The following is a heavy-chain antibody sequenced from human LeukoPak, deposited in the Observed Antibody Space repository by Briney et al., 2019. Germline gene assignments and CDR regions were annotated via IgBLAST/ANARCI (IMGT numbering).Heavy chain of an antibody. CDR3: ARDAGDTMDLYGMDV. V-gene: IGHV4-59*01. D-gene: IGHD3-10*01. J-gene: IGHJ6*04. CDR2: IYYSGST. Sequence: SETLSLTCTVSGGSISSYYWSWIRQPPGKGLEWIGYIYYSGSTNYNPSLKRRVTISVDTSKNQFSLKLSSVTAADTAVYYCARDAGDTMDLYGMDVWGKGTTVTVSS. CDR1: GGSISSYY.